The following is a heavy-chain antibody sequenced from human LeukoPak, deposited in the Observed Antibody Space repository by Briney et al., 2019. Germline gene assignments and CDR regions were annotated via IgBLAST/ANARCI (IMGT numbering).Heavy chain of an antibody. CDR1: GDSITNYY. CDR3: ARSARVAVGATLYY. V-gene: IGHV4-4*07. Sequence: SETLSLTCTVSGDSITNYYWNWFRQPAGKGLEWIGRISTSGTTNYNPSLKSRVTMSVDTSNNQFSLMLRSLTAADTAVYYCARSARVAVGATLYYWVHGALVTVSS. CDR2: ISTSGTT. D-gene: IGHD1-26*01. J-gene: IGHJ4*01.